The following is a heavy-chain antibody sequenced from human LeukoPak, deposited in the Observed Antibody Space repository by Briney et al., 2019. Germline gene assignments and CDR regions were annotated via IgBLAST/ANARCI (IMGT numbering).Heavy chain of an antibody. J-gene: IGHJ6*02. CDR2: IHYTGKP. CDR3: ARFGVDYDMDV. V-gene: IGHV4-59*11. D-gene: IGHD3-16*01. Sequence: SETLSLTCSVSGGSLSGHYWTWIRQPPGKGLEWIGQIHYTGKPDYNPSLKSRITISVDTSKNQVSLQVSSVTAADSAIYYCARFGVDYDMDVWGHGTTVTVFS. CDR1: GGSLSGHY.